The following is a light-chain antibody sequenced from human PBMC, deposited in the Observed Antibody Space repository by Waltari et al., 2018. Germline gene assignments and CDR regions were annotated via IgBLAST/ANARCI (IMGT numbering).Light chain of an antibody. J-gene: IGLJ2*01. CDR2: QDS. Sequence: SYELTQPPSVSVSPGQTASITSVAEKLGAKYSCWCWQTPGQSSVLVIFQDSKRSPGIPERFSGSNSGNTATLPISGTQAMDEADYYCQAWDSSTVVFGGGTKLTVL. CDR3: QAWDSSTVV. CDR1: KLGAKY. V-gene: IGLV3-1*01.